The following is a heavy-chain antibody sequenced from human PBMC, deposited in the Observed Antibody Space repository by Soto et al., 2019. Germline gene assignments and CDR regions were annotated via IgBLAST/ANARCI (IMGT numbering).Heavy chain of an antibody. CDR3: ARASAITMIVVVPGAFDY. Sequence: SETLSLTCAVSGDSISSGYHWAWIRQPPGKGLEWVASIYHSGTTYYNPSLTSRVTISVDTSKNQFSLKLSSVTAADTAVYYCARASAITMIVVVPGAFDYWGQGTLVTVSS. CDR1: GDSISSGYH. J-gene: IGHJ4*02. CDR2: IYHSGTT. V-gene: IGHV4-38-2*01. D-gene: IGHD3-22*01.